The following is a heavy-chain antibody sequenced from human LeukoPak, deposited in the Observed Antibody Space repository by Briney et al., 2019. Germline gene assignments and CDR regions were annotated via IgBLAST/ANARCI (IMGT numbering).Heavy chain of an antibody. Sequence: GGSLRLSCAASGFTFDDYAMHWVRRAPGKGLEWVSGISWNSGSIGYADSVKGRFTISRDNAKNSLYLQMNSLRAEDTALYYCAKDLAHYVSAFDIWGQGTMVTVSS. V-gene: IGHV3-9*01. CDR2: ISWNSGSI. D-gene: IGHD4/OR15-4a*01. J-gene: IGHJ3*02. CDR1: GFTFDDYA. CDR3: AKDLAHYVSAFDI.